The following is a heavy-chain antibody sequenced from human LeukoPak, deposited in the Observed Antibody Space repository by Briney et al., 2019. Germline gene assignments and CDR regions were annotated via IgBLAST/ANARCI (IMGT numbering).Heavy chain of an antibody. D-gene: IGHD4-11*01. CDR2: IYYSGST. J-gene: IGHJ2*01. Sequence: SETLSLTCTVSGGSISSSSYYWGWIRQPPGKGLEWIGSIYYSGSTYYSPSLKSRVTISVDTSKNQFSLKLSSVTAADTAVYYCAKTTTVTTWYFDLWGRGTLVTVSS. CDR1: GGSISSSSYY. V-gene: IGHV4-39*01. CDR3: AKTTTVTTWYFDL.